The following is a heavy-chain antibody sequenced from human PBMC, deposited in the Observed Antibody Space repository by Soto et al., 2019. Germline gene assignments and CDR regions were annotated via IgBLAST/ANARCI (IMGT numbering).Heavy chain of an antibody. CDR1: GGSFSGYY. Sequence: PSETLSLTCAVYGGSFSGYYWSWIRQPPGKGLEWIGEINHSGSTNYNPSLKSRVTISVDTSKNQFSLKLSSVTAADTAVYYCARSRARGYCSGGSCYSSDSTYYYYSGMDVWGQGTTVTVSS. CDR2: INHSGST. J-gene: IGHJ6*02. D-gene: IGHD2-15*01. V-gene: IGHV4-34*01. CDR3: ARSRARGYCSGGSCYSSDSTYYYYSGMDV.